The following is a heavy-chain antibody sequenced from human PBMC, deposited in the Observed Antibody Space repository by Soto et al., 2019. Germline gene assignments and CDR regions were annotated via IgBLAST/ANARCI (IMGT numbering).Heavy chain of an antibody. CDR3: VYYYYYYGMDV. V-gene: IGHV4-39*01. Sequence: SETLSLTCTVSGGSISSGGYYWSWIRQHPGKGLEWIGYIYYSGSTYYNPSLKSRVTISVDTSKNQFSLKLSSVTAADTAVYYCVYYYYYYGMDVWGQGTTVTVSS. CDR1: GGSISSGGYY. J-gene: IGHJ6*02. CDR2: IYYSGST.